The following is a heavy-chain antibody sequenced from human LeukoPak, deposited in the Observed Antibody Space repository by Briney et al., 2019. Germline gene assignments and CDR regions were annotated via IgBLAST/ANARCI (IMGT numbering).Heavy chain of an antibody. V-gene: IGHV3-73*01. CDR1: GFNFSGSA. J-gene: IGHJ6*02. CDR3: TRLDYYYYYGMDV. Sequence: PGGSLRLSCAASGFNFSGSAMHWVRQASGKGLEWVGRIRSKANSYATAYAASVKGRFTISRDDSKNTAYLQMNSLKTEDTAVYYCTRLDYYYYYGMDVWGQGTTVTVSS. CDR2: IRSKANSYAT.